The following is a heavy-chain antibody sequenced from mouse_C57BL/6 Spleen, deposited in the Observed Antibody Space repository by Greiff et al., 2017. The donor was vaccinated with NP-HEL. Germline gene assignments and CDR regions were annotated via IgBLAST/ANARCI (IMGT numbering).Heavy chain of an antibody. Sequence: EVKLVESGGGLVKPGGSLKLSCAASGFTFSSYAMSWVRQTPEKRLEWVATISDGGSYTYYPDNVKGRFTISRDNAKNNLYLQMSHLKSEDTAMYYCARGDDYDGGFDDWGQGTTLTVSS. CDR1: GFTFSSYA. D-gene: IGHD2-4*01. CDR2: ISDGGSYT. CDR3: ARGDDYDGGFDD. J-gene: IGHJ2*01. V-gene: IGHV5-4*03.